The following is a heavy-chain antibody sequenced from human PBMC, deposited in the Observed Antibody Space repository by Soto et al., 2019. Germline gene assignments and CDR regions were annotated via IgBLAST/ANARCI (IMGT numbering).Heavy chain of an antibody. V-gene: IGHV4-39*01. CDR2: FFYGGST. CDR3: ANLAAAGSMFDY. D-gene: IGHD6-13*01. J-gene: IGHJ4*02. Sequence: PSETLSLTCTVSGGSISSSSYYWGWIRQPPGQGLEWIGSFFYGGSTYYNPSLKNRVTRSVDTSKNQFSLKLSSVTAADTAVYYCANLAAAGSMFDYWGQGTLVTVSS. CDR1: GGSISSSSYY.